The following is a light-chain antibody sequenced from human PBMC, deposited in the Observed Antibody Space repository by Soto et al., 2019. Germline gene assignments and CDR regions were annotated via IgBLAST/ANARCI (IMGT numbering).Light chain of an antibody. CDR1: QSISSY. Sequence: DIQMTQSPASLSASVGDRVTITCRASQSISSYLNLYQQKPGKAPKLLIYAASSLQSGVPSRFSGSGSGTDFTHTISSLQPEDFATYYCQQSYSTPLKFGQGTKVDIK. CDR2: AAS. V-gene: IGKV1-39*01. J-gene: IGKJ1*01. CDR3: QQSYSTPLK.